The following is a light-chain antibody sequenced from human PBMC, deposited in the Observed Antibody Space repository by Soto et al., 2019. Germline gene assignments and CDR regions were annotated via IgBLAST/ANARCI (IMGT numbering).Light chain of an antibody. CDR3: RLYTSSSTLV. V-gene: IGLV2-14*01. Sequence: QSVLTQPASVSGSPGQSITISCTGTSSDVGGYNYFSWYQQHPGKAPNLMIYDVRNRPSVVYNRFSGSNSANTASLTISRRQADDDAYYYSRLYTSSSTLVFGTGTKVTVL. J-gene: IGLJ1*01. CDR1: SSDVGGYNY. CDR2: DVR.